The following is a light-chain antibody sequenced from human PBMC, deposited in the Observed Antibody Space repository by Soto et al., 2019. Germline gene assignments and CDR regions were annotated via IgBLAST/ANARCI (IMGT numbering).Light chain of an antibody. J-gene: IGLJ3*02. CDR2: EVN. V-gene: IGLV2-23*02. CDR1: SSDVGLYNL. Sequence: QSALTQPASVSGSPGQSITISCTGTSSDVGLYNLVSWYQRLPGKAPKLIIYEVNERPSGISDRFSGSKSGNTASLTISGLQDEDEADYYCCSYVGSSILMFGGGTQLTVL. CDR3: CSYVGSSILM.